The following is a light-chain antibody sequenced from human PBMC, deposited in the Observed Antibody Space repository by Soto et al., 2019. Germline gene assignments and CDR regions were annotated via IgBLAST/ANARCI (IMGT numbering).Light chain of an antibody. CDR2: DAS. Sequence: EIVLTQSPATLSLSPGDRATLSCRASQSVSSYLAWHQQKPGQAPRLLIYDASNRATGVPTRFSGSGSGTDFTLTISRLEPEDFAVYYCQQYGSSPWTFGQGTKVDIK. V-gene: IGKV3-20*01. CDR1: QSVSSY. CDR3: QQYGSSPWT. J-gene: IGKJ1*01.